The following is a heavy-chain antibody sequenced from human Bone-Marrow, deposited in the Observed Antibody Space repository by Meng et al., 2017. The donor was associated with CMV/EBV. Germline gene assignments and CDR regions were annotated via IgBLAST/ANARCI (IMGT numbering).Heavy chain of an antibody. J-gene: IGHJ4*02. D-gene: IGHD3-3*01. Sequence: SETLSLTCTVSGGSVSSGSYYWGWIRQPPGKGLEWIGSIYYSGSTYYNPSLKSRVTISVDTSKNQFSLKLSSVTAADTAVYYCARLSADFWSGYYSYYFDYWGQGTLVTVSS. V-gene: IGHV4-39*01. CDR3: ARLSADFWSGYYSYYFDY. CDR2: IYYSGST. CDR1: GGSVSSGSYY.